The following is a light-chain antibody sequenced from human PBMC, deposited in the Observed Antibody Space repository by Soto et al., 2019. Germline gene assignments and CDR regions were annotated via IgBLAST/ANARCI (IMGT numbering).Light chain of an antibody. CDR3: QYGGT. CDR2: DAS. J-gene: IGKJ5*01. V-gene: IGKV3-11*01. CDR1: QSVSNY. Sequence: EIVLTQSPATLSLSPGERATVSCRASQSVSNYLGWYQQKPGQAPRLLIYDASNRATGIPARFSGSGSGTDFTLTISSLEPEYFAVYYCQYGGTFGQGTRLEIK.